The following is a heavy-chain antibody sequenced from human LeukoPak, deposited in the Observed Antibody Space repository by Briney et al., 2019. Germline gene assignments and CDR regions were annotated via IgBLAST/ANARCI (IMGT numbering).Heavy chain of an antibody. Sequence: GGSLRLSCAASGLTFSSYAMSWVRQAPGKGLEWVSGISGSGGSTYYADSVKGRFTISRDNSKNTLYLQMDSLRAEDTAVYYCAKDPNPREYQLLYGYWGQGTLVTVSS. V-gene: IGHV3-23*01. CDR3: AKDPNPREYQLLYGY. CDR1: GLTFSSYA. D-gene: IGHD2-2*02. CDR2: ISGSGGST. J-gene: IGHJ4*02.